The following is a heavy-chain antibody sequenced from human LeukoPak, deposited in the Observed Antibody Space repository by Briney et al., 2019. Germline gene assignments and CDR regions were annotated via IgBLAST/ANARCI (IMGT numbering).Heavy chain of an antibody. Sequence: TGGSLRLSCAVSGFTFSGFWMSWSRQAPGNGLEWVASINSDGSEGYYADVVKGRFTISRDNAKNSLYLQINSLRAEDTAVYYCARSSYSSSSSVWGQGTMVTVSS. CDR2: INSDGSEG. V-gene: IGHV3-7*03. D-gene: IGHD6-6*01. CDR3: ARSSYSSSSSV. CDR1: GFTFSGFW. J-gene: IGHJ3*01.